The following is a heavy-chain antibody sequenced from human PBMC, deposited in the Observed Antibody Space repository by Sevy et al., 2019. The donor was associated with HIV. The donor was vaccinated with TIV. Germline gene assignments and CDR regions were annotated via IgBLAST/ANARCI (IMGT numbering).Heavy chain of an antibody. Sequence: GGSLRLSCTASGFTFGDYAMSWFRQAPGKGLEWVGFIRSKAYGGTTEYAASVKGRFTISRDNSISIAYLQMNSLKTEDTAVYYCTRDGYSQPVGDAFDIWAKGQWSPSPQ. CDR3: TRDGYSQPVGDAFDI. V-gene: IGHV3-49*03. D-gene: IGHD5-18*01. CDR1: GFTFGDYA. CDR2: IRSKAYGGTT. J-gene: IGHJ3*02.